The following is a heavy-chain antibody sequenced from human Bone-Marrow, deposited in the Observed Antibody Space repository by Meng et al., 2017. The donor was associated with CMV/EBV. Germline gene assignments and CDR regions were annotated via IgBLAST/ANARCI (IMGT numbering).Heavy chain of an antibody. CDR3: ARDIVVVPAVITVPYYYYGMDV. J-gene: IGHJ6*02. CDR2: INSDGSST. Sequence: GESLKISCAASGFTFSSYSMNWVRQAPGKGLVWVSRINSDGSSTSYADSVKGRFTISRDNAKNTLYLQMNSLRAEDTAVYYCARDIVVVPAVITVPYYYYGMDVWGQGTTVTVSS. V-gene: IGHV3-74*01. D-gene: IGHD2-2*01. CDR1: GFTFSSYS.